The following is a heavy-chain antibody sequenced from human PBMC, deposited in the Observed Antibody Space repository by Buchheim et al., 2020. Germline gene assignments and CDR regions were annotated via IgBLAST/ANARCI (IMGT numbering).Heavy chain of an antibody. Sequence: EVQLVQSGAEVKKPGESLRISCKGSGYRFTSYWINWVRQMPGKGLEWMGRIDPADSETNYSPSFQCHVTISADKSINTAYLQWTSLKASDTAMYYCARLLGTSAGNWFDPWGQGTL. CDR1: GYRFTSYW. J-gene: IGHJ5*02. CDR2: IDPADSET. D-gene: IGHD6-19*01. V-gene: IGHV5-10-1*01. CDR3: ARLLGTSAGNWFDP.